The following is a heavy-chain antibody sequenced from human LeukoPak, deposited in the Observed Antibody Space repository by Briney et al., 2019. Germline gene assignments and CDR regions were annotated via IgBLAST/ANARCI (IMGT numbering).Heavy chain of an antibody. J-gene: IGHJ4*02. CDR1: GFTFSRYA. D-gene: IGHD6-19*01. Sequence: PGGSLRLSCAASGFTFSRYAMGWVRQTPGKGLEWVSGISAGGVSTYYADSVKGRFTISRDNSKNTLYLQMSTLRAEDTAIYYCAKMPVSYSSGWSTFDYWGQGTLVTVSS. CDR2: ISAGGVST. V-gene: IGHV3-23*01. CDR3: AKMPVSYSSGWSTFDY.